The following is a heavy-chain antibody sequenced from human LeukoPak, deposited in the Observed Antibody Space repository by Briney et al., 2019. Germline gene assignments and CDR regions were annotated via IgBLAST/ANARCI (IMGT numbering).Heavy chain of an antibody. D-gene: IGHD2-2*01. CDR1: GYTFTSHG. V-gene: IGHV1-18*01. CDR2: ISTYNGNT. J-gene: IGHJ6*03. CDR3: ARDGRGPGTSSYYYYYYMDV. Sequence: GASVKVSCMASGYTFTSHGISWVRQAPGQGLEWMGWISTYNGNTNYAQKLQGRVSMTTDTSTSTAYMDLRSLRSDATAVYYCARDGRGPGTSSYYYYYYMDVWGKGTTVTISS.